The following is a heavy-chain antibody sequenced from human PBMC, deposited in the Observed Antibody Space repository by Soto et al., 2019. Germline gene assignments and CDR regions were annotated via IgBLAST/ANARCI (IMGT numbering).Heavy chain of an antibody. CDR3: ARGPDRGRIAADRTFDT. CDR2: ISSSGSTI. Sequence: QVQLVESGGGLVKPGGSLRLSCAASGFTFNDSYMSWIRQAPGKGLEWTSYISSSGSTINYADSVKGRFTIPRDNAKKSLVLQLNSLRADETAGYFWARGPDRGRIAADRTFDTWGQGTMVTVSS. J-gene: IGHJ3*02. CDR1: GFTFNDSY. V-gene: IGHV3-11*01. D-gene: IGHD6-6*01.